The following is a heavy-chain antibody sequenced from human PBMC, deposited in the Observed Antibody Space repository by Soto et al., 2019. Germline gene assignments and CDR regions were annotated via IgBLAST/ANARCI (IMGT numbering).Heavy chain of an antibody. J-gene: IGHJ4*02. CDR1: GDSINTDYY. V-gene: IGHV4-30-4*01. CDR2: IYYTGGT. Sequence: SETLSLTCAASGDSINTDYYWCCIRQPPGKGRESIERIYYTGGTFYSPSLKSRLALSVVTSRNQCALRLSSVTAADTAVYYCARDTAAKDDDIHSYYPHLHSSGTGAMLTVYS. CDR3: ARDTAAKDDDIHSYYPHLHS. D-gene: IGHD3-22*01.